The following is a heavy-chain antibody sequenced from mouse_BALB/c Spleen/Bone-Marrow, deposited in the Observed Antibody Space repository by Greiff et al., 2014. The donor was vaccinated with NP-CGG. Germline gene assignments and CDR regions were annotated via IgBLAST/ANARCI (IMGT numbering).Heavy chain of an antibody. CDR1: GYTFTDYE. CDR3: RAYNRYDGYAMDY. V-gene: IGHV1-15*01. CDR2: IDPETGGT. D-gene: IGHD2-14*01. J-gene: IGHJ4*01. Sequence: QVQLQQPGAELVRPGASVTLSCKASGYTFTDYEMHWVKQTPVHGLEWIGAIDPETGGTAYNQKFKGKATLTADKSSSTAYMELRSLTSEDSAVYYCRAYNRYDGYAMDYWGQGTSVTVSS.